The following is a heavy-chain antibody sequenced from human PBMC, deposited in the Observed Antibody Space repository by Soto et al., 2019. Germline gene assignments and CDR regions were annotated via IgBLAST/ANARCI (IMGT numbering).Heavy chain of an antibody. CDR2: IYYSGST. CDR1: GGSISSYY. D-gene: IGHD5-12*01. V-gene: IGHV4-59*01. CDR3: ARHAPRYGGYAEDYYYYYGMDV. J-gene: IGHJ6*02. Sequence: PSETLSLTCTVSGGSISSYYWSWIRQPPGKGLEWIGYIYYSGSTNYNPSLKSRVTISVDTSKNQFSLKLSSVTAADTAVYYCARHAPRYGGYAEDYYYYYGMDVWGQGTTVTVSS.